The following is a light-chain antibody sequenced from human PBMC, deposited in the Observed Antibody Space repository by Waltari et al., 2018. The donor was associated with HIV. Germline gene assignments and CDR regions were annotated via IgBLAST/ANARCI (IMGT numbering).Light chain of an antibody. CDR3: AAWDDSLNGWV. CDR2: SNT. J-gene: IGLJ3*02. Sequence: QSVLTQPPSASGTPGQRVTISCSGSRSNIGSTIVNWYQQLPGTAPKLLIYSNTQRPSGVPDRFSGSKSGTSASLAISGLQSEDEADYYCAAWDDSLNGWVFGGGTKLTVL. CDR1: RSNIGSTI. V-gene: IGLV1-44*01.